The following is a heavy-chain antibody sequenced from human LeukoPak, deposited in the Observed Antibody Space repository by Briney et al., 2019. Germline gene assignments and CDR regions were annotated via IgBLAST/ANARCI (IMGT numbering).Heavy chain of an antibody. CDR2: ISGSGGST. V-gene: IGHV3-23*01. CDR1: GFTFSSYA. Sequence: GGSLGLSCAASGFTFSSYAMSWVRQAPGKGLEWVSAISGSGGSTYYADSVKGRFTISRDNSKNTLYLQMNSLRAEDTAVYYCARGYSSSWYWFDPWGQGTLVTVSS. CDR3: ARGYSSSWYWFDP. D-gene: IGHD6-13*01. J-gene: IGHJ5*02.